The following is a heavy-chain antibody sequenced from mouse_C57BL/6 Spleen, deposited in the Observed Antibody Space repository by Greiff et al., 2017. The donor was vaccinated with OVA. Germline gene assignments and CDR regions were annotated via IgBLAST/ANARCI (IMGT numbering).Heavy chain of an antibody. D-gene: IGHD1-1*01. J-gene: IGHJ2*01. CDR2: ISSGSSTI. Sequence: EVKLMESGGGLVKPGGSLKLSCAASGFTFSDYGMHWVRQAPEKGLEWVAYISSGSSTIYYADTVKGRFTISRDNAKNTLFLQMTSLRSEDTAMYYCARRLGSLFDYWGQGTTLTVSS. V-gene: IGHV5-17*01. CDR1: GFTFSDYG. CDR3: ARRLGSLFDY.